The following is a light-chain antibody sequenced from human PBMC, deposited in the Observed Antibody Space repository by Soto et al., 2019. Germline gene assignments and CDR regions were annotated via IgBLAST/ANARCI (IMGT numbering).Light chain of an antibody. CDR3: HQYGASPWT. Sequence: EIVLTQSPGTLSLSAGERATLSCRASQSVSSNYFAWFQQRPGQAPRLLIYGVSTRATGTPDRFSASGSATEFTLNINRLEPEDFAVYYCHQYGASPWTFGQGTKVEIK. CDR2: GVS. CDR1: QSVSSNY. J-gene: IGKJ1*01. V-gene: IGKV3-20*01.